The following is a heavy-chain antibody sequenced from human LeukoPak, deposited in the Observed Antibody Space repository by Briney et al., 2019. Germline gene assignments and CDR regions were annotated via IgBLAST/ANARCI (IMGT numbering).Heavy chain of an antibody. D-gene: IGHD6-6*01. J-gene: IGHJ1*01. CDR1: GFTFSSYS. Sequence: TGGSLRLSCAASGFTFSSYSMNWVRQAPGKGLEWVSYISSSSSTIYYADSVKGRFTISRDDAKNPLYLQMNSLRAEDTAVYYCARDLSSSSTAYFHHWGQGTLVTVSS. CDR2: ISSSSSTI. V-gene: IGHV3-48*04. CDR3: ARDLSSSSTAYFHH.